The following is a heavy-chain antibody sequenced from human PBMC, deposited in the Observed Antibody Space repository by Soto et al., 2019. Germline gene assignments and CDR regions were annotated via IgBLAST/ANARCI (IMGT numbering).Heavy chain of an antibody. CDR3: AREIPRDVYNFGSGAMDV. CDR1: RGSGRSDNYY. D-gene: IGHD3-10*01. CDR2: LSNSGNT. Sequence: QVQLQASGPGLVKPSETLSLTCAVSRGSGRSDNYYWSWIRQTPGTGLEWIGFLSNSGNTKYNPSPKRRVTISLDTAKNHFSLTLTSVTAADTAVYYCAREIPRDVYNFGSGAMDVWGQGTTVTVSS. V-gene: IGHV4-61*03. J-gene: IGHJ6*02.